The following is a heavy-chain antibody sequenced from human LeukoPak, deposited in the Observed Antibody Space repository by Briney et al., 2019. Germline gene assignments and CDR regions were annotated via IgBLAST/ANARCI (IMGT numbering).Heavy chain of an antibody. V-gene: IGHV3-23*01. CDR3: AKASGSPYYFDY. Sequence: GGSLRLSCAASGFTFSSYAMSWVRQAPGKGLECVSLISANGGATYYADSVKGRFTISRDNSKSTLYLQMNSLRADDTAVYYCAKASGSPYYFDYWGQGTLVTVSS. D-gene: IGHD3-10*01. CDR2: ISANGGAT. J-gene: IGHJ4*02. CDR1: GFTFSSYA.